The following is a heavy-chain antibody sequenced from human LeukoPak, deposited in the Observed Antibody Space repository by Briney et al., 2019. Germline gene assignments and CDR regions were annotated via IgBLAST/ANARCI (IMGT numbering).Heavy chain of an antibody. Sequence: PGGSLRLSCAASGFTFSNAWMSWVRQAPGQGLEWVSAIYFGGTTYYADSVKGRFTISRDNSKNTVYLQMNSLRVEDTAVYYCARGDGVYVYWGQGTLVTVSS. V-gene: IGHV3-53*01. CDR1: GFTFSNAW. D-gene: IGHD5/OR15-5a*01. CDR3: ARGDGVYVY. J-gene: IGHJ4*02. CDR2: IYFGGTT.